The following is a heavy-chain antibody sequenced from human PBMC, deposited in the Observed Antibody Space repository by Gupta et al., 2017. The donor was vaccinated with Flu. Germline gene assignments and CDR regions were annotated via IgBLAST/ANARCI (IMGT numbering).Heavy chain of an antibody. V-gene: IGHV3-30*18. CDR3: AKSTSTWNTYSYYHGMDV. J-gene: IGHJ6*02. Sequence: QVQLVESGGGVVQPGGSLRLSRVASGFKFRDFAMHWVRQAPGKGLEWVAAVSYSGDNKYYVDAVRGRFTISRDNSNNMVYLQMNNLRAEDSAIYYCAKSTSTWNTYSYYHGMDVWGHGTTVSVSS. CDR2: VSYSGDNK. D-gene: IGHD1/OR15-1a*01. CDR1: GFKFRDFA.